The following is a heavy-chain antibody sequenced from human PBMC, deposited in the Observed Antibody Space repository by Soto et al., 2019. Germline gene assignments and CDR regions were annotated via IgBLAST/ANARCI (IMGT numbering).Heavy chain of an antibody. D-gene: IGHD2-2*01. CDR2: IFPMNGSP. CDR3: SFAPNWPYQLTRH. CDR1: GGMFYSSA. Sequence: SVKVSCKASGGMFYSSAINWVRQAPGQGLEWMGGIFPMNGSPKYAQEFLGRVTISADASATTAYMDLSGLKSEDTAVYYCSFAPNWPYQLTRHWGRGTLVTVSS. V-gene: IGHV1-69*13. J-gene: IGHJ4*02.